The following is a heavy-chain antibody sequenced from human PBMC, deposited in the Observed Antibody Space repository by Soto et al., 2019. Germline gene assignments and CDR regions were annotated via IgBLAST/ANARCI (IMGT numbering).Heavy chain of an antibody. V-gene: IGHV3-23*01. J-gene: IGHJ3*02. Sequence: EVQLLESGGGLGQPGGSLRLSCAASGFTFSSYAMTWVRQAPGQGLEWVASISGSGGTTNYADSVKGRFTISRDNSKNTAYLQMNSLRAEDTAVYYCAKDLTVGAGHPIDAFDIWGLGTKVTVSS. D-gene: IGHD1-26*01. CDR3: AKDLTVGAGHPIDAFDI. CDR1: GFTFSSYA. CDR2: ISGSGGTT.